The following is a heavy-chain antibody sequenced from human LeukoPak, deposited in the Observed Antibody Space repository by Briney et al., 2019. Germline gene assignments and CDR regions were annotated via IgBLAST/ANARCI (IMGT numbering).Heavy chain of an antibody. CDR2: IGSRGTTI. Sequence: QTGGSLRLSCAASGFTFSSYEMNWVRQAPGKGLEWVSYIGSRGTTIYYADSVKGRFTISRDNAKNSLYLQMNSLRAEDTGIYYCARATVTTSNFFLPWGQGTLVTVSS. V-gene: IGHV3-48*03. J-gene: IGHJ5*02. D-gene: IGHD4-17*01. CDR1: GFTFSSYE. CDR3: ARATVTTSNFFLP.